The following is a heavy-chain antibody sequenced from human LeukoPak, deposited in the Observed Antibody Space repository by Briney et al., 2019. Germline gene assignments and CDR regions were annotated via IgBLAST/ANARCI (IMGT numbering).Heavy chain of an antibody. CDR1: GGSISSSSYY. CDR3: ARGVVVPAAMNPYYMDV. D-gene: IGHD2-2*01. Sequence: SETLSLTCTVSGGSISSSSYYWGWIRQPPGKGREWIGSIYYSGSTYYNPSLKSRVTISVDTSKNQFSLKLSSVTAADTAVYYCARGVVVPAAMNPYYMDVWGKGTTVTVSS. J-gene: IGHJ6*03. CDR2: IYYSGST. V-gene: IGHV4-39*07.